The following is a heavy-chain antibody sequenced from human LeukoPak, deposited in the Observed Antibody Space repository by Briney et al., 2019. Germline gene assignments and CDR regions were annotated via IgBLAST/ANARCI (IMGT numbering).Heavy chain of an antibody. D-gene: IGHD6-13*01. Sequence: GGSLRLSCAASGFTFSSYAMHWVRQAPGKGLEWVAVISYDGSNKYYADSVKGRFTISRDNSKNTLYLQMNSLRAEDTAVYYCAKGSSTYSITSYWYFDLWGRGTLVTVSS. CDR2: ISYDGSNK. V-gene: IGHV3-30-3*01. CDR1: GFTFSSYA. CDR3: AKGSSTYSITSYWYFDL. J-gene: IGHJ2*01.